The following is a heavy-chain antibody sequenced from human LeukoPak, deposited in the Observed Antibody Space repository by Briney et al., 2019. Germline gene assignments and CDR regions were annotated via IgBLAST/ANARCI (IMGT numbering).Heavy chain of an antibody. D-gene: IGHD3-3*01. J-gene: IGHJ3*02. Sequence: AASVKVSCKASGGTFSSYAISWVRQAPGQGLEWMGGIIPIFGTANYAQKFQGRVTITADESTSTAYMELSSLRSEDTAVYYCARDPWGGFWSGRDAFDIWGKGTMVTVSS. CDR3: ARDPWGGFWSGRDAFDI. CDR1: GGTFSSYA. V-gene: IGHV1-69*13. CDR2: IIPIFGTA.